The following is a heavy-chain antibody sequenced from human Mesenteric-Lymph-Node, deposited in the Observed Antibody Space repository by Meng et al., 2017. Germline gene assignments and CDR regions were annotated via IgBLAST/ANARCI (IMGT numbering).Heavy chain of an antibody. CDR1: GFTFSCYA. CDR2: ISYDGTNT. CDR3: ARGPRDYHSAEYFQH. J-gene: IGHJ1*01. D-gene: IGHD3-16*01. Sequence: VQVVEYGGGVVQPGRSLRLACAASGFTFSCYARHWVRQAPGKGLEWVAVISYDGTNTYYPDSVRGRFTISRDNSRSTLYLQMNSLRPEDTAMYYCARGPRDYHSAEYFQHWGQGTLVTVSS. V-gene: IGHV3-30*04.